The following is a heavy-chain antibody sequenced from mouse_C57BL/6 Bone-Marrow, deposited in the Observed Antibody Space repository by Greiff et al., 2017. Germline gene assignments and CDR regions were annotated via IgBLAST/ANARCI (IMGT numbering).Heavy chain of an antibody. J-gene: IGHJ3*01. Sequence: EVQLQQSGAELVRPGASVKLSCTASGFNIKDDYMHWVKQRPEQGLEWIGWIDPENGDTEYASKFQGKATITADPSSNTAYLQLSSLTSEDTAVYYCTYGYDWCAYWGQGTLVTVSA. CDR1: GFNIKDDY. V-gene: IGHV14-4*01. CDR3: TYGYDWCAY. D-gene: IGHD2-2*01. CDR2: IDPENGDT.